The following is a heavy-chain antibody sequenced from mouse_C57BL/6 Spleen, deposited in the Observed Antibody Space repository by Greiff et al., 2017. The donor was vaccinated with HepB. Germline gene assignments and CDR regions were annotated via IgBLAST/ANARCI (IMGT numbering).Heavy chain of an antibody. CDR3: ARLLRPLYAMDY. D-gene: IGHD1-2*01. Sequence: QVQLQQPGAELVMPGASVKLSCKASGYTFTSYWMHWVKQRPGQGLEWIGEIDPSDSYTNYNQKFKGESTLTVDKSSSTAYMQLSSLTSEDSAVYYCARLLRPLYAMDYWGQGTSVTVSS. V-gene: IGHV1-69*01. CDR1: GYTFTSYW. CDR2: IDPSDSYT. J-gene: IGHJ4*01.